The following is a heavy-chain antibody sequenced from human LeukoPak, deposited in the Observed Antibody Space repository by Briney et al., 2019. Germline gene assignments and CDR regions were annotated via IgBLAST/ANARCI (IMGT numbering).Heavy chain of an antibody. CDR1: GGSISSGGYS. D-gene: IGHD4-17*01. J-gene: IGHJ4*02. Sequence: SQTLSLTCAVSGGSISSGGYSWSWIRQPPGKGLEWIGYIYHSGSTNYNPSLKSRVTISVDKSKNQFSLKLSSVTAADTAVYYCAREMTTVTTYYFDYWGQGTLVTVSS. V-gene: IGHV4-30-2*01. CDR2: IYHSGST. CDR3: AREMTTVTTYYFDY.